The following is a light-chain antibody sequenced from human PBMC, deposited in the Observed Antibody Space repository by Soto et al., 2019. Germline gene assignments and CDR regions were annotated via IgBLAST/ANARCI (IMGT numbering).Light chain of an antibody. CDR3: QPSYSTTWT. CDR1: QSISSY. V-gene: IGKV1-39*01. Sequence: DIQMTQSPSSLSASVGDRVTITCRASQSISSYLSWYQQKPGKAPKLLIYDASRLQSGVPSRFSGSGSETDFTLTISSLQPEDFATYSCQPSYSTTWTVGQGTQVEIK. CDR2: DAS. J-gene: IGKJ1*01.